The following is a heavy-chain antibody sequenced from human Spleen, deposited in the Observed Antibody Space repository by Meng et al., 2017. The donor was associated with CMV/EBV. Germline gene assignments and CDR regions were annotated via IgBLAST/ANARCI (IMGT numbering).Heavy chain of an antibody. D-gene: IGHD1-1*01. CDR1: GYTFISYY. Sequence: ASVKVSCKASGYTFISYYMHWVRQAPGQGLEWMGWINPDSGGTSYAQKFQGRVTMTRDTSISAAYMELSRLRSDDTAVYYCARGTTRTGYYDMDVWGQGTTVTVSS. CDR2: INPDSGGT. J-gene: IGHJ6*02. V-gene: IGHV1-2*02. CDR3: ARGTTRTGYYDMDV.